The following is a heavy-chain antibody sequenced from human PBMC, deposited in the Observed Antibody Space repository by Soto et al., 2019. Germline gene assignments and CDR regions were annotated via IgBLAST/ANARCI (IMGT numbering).Heavy chain of an antibody. CDR3: TTQGYYDSPIACCYYYYGMDV. Sequence: GGSLRLSCAASGFTFSNAWMNWVRQAPGKGLEWVGRIKSKTDGGTTDYAAPVKGRFTISRDDSKNTLYLQMNSLKTEDTAVYYCTTQGYYDSPIACCYYYYGMDVWGQGTTVTVSS. V-gene: IGHV3-15*07. J-gene: IGHJ6*02. CDR1: GFTFSNAW. D-gene: IGHD3-22*01. CDR2: IKSKTDGGTT.